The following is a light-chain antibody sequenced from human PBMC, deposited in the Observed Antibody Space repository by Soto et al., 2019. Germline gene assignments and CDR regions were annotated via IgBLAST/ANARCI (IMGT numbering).Light chain of an antibody. CDR3: SSYAASNNLGV. Sequence: QSALTQPPSASGXXXXSVXXXXXGTSXXXGGYNYVSWYHQHPGKAPKLMIYEVSKRPSGVPDRFSGSKSGNTASLTVSGLQAEDEADYYCSSYAASNNLGVFGGGTKLTVL. J-gene: IGLJ2*01. CDR2: EVS. V-gene: IGLV2-8*01. CDR1: SXXXGGYNY.